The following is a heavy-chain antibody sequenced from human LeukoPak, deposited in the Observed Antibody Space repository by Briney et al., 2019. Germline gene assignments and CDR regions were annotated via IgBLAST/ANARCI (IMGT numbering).Heavy chain of an antibody. CDR1: GLTFSSYA. CDR3: AREMATMQSAFDI. D-gene: IGHD5-24*01. V-gene: IGHV3-64*01. CDR2: ISSNGGST. Sequence: GGALRLSCAASGLTFSSYAMHWVRQAPGKGMEYVSAISSNGGSTYYANSVKGRFTISGDNSKNTLYLQMGSLRAEDMAVYYCAREMATMQSAFDIWGQGTMVTVSS. J-gene: IGHJ3*02.